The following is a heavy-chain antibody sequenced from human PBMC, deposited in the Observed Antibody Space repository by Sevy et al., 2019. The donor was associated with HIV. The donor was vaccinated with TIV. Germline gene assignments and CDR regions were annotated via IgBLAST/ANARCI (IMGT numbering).Heavy chain of an antibody. Sequence: GGSLRLSCAASGFTFSNYATSWVRQAPGKGLEWVSTFSFGCGKINYTDSVKGRFTISRVNSKNTLYLQMNSLRAEDTALYYCAREGCSKPHDYWGQGTLVTVSS. J-gene: IGHJ4*02. CDR3: AREGCSKPHDY. D-gene: IGHD2-2*01. CDR1: GFTFSNYA. CDR2: FSFGCGKI. V-gene: IGHV3-23*01.